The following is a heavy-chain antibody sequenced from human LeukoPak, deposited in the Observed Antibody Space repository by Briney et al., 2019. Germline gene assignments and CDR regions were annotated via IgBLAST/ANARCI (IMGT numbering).Heavy chain of an antibody. CDR1: GFTFSDHY. J-gene: IGHJ3*02. CDR2: TRDKANSYTT. V-gene: IGHV3-72*01. Sequence: GGSLRLSCAASGFTFSDHYMVWVRQTPGKGLEWVGRTRDKANSYTTEYAASVKGRFTISRDDSKNSLYLQMNCLKTEDTAVYYCARVGPPRSDAFDIWGQGTMVTVSS. CDR3: ARVGPPRSDAFDI.